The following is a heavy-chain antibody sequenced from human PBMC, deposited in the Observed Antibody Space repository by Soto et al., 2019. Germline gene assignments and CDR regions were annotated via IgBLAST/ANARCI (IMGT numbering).Heavy chain of an antibody. V-gene: IGHV4-61*01. D-gene: IGHD3-22*01. CDR2: IYYSGST. Sequence: SETLSLTCTVSGGSVSSGSYYWSWIRQPPGKGLEWIGYIYYSGSTNYNPSLKSRVTISVDTSKNQFSLKLSSVTAADTAVYYCASQPTYYYDSSGYRAFDIWGQGTMVTVSS. J-gene: IGHJ3*02. CDR1: GGSVSSGSYY. CDR3: ASQPTYYYDSSGYRAFDI.